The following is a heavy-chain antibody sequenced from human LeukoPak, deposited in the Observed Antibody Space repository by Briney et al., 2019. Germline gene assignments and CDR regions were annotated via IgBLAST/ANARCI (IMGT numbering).Heavy chain of an antibody. D-gene: IGHD3-22*01. CDR1: GFTFNRFA. V-gene: IGHV3-30-3*01. CDR3: AREEWVDSDSSGYFLSH. CDR2: TAYDGSDK. J-gene: IGHJ4*02. Sequence: QSGGSLRLSCAASGFTFNRFAMHWVRQAPGKGLEWLAVTAYDGSDKYYADSVQGRFTISRDFSKRTPYLEMNSLRPEDTAVYYCAREEWVDSDSSGYFLSHWGQGTLVTVSP.